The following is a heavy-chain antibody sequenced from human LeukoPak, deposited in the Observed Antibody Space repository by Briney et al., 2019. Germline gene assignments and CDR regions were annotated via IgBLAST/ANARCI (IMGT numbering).Heavy chain of an antibody. V-gene: IGHV3-30-3*01. CDR3: ARDQLGATDY. J-gene: IGHJ4*02. D-gene: IGHD1-26*01. CDR2: ISYDGSNK. Sequence: GGSLRLSCAASGFTFSSYAMHWVRQAPGKGLEWVAVISYDGSNKYYADSVKGRFTISRDNSKNTLYLQMNSLRAEDTAVYYCARDQLGATDYWGQGTLVTVSS. CDR1: GFTFSSYA.